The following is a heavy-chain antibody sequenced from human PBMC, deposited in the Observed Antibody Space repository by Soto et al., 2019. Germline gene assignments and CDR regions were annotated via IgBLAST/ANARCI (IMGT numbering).Heavy chain of an antibody. Sequence: GGSLRLSCAASGFKFSNYAMRWVRQAPGKGLEWVSAIIDSGGNTYYEDSVKGRLTISRDNSKNTLYLQMNSLRAEGTAVYYCAKGAGYDSSGYYYAIFDSWGQGALVTVSS. D-gene: IGHD3-22*01. CDR3: AKGAGYDSSGYYYAIFDS. V-gene: IGHV3-23*01. CDR1: GFKFSNYA. CDR2: IIDSGGNT. J-gene: IGHJ4*02.